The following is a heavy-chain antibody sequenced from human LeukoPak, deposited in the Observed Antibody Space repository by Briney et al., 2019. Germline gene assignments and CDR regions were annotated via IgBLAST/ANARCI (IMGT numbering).Heavy chain of an antibody. CDR1: GYTFTSYY. CDR2: IIPIFGTA. CDR3: ARGGWDDWSSDY. Sequence: SVKVSCKASGYTFTSYYMHWVRQAPGQGLEWMGGIIPIFGTANYAQKFQGRVTITADKSTSTAYMELSSLRSEDTAVYYCARGGWDDWSSDYWGQGTLVTVSS. D-gene: IGHD3-9*01. J-gene: IGHJ4*02. V-gene: IGHV1-69*06.